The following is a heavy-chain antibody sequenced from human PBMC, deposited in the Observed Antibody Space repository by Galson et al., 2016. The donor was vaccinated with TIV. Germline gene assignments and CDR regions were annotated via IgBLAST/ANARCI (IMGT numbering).Heavy chain of an antibody. CDR2: TYYRSKWYN. CDR3: ARGPHPSHIVLRGPPPIWSDP. J-gene: IGHJ5*02. Sequence: CAISGDSVSSNRAAWNWIRQSPSRGPEWLGRTYYRSKWYNDYALSVKSRITINIDTSKTQVALQLNSVTPEDTAVYYCARGPHPSHIVLRGPPPIWSDPWGQGTLVTVSS. CDR1: GDSVSSNRAA. D-gene: IGHD3-10*01. V-gene: IGHV6-1*01.